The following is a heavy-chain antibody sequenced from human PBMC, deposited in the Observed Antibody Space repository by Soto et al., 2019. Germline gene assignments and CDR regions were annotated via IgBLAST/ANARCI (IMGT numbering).Heavy chain of an antibody. Sequence: GGSLRLSCAASGFTFSTHAMTWVRQAPGRGLEWIAAISYSGGSTFYADSVKGRFTISRDNSKNTVYLQVNSLRAEDTAVYYCAKPPPVDGRVLYYYYAMDAWGQGTTVTVSS. V-gene: IGHV3-23*01. J-gene: IGHJ6*02. CDR3: AKPPPVDGRVLYYYYAMDA. CDR1: GFTFSTHA. D-gene: IGHD6-19*01. CDR2: ISYSGGST.